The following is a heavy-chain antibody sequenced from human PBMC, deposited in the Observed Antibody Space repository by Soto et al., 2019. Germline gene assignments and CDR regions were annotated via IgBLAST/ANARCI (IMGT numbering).Heavy chain of an antibody. Sequence: SETLSLTCTVSGGSISSSSYYWGWIRQPPGKGLEWIGSIYYSGSTYYNPSLKSRVTISVDTSKNQFSLKLSSVTAADTAVYYFARHDFTRSPVGLRFLEWLYTNSTGSAFDIWGQGTMVTVSS. CDR2: IYYSGST. CDR1: GGSISSSSYY. J-gene: IGHJ3*02. CDR3: ARHDFTRSPVGLRFLEWLYTNSTGSAFDI. V-gene: IGHV4-39*01. D-gene: IGHD3-3*01.